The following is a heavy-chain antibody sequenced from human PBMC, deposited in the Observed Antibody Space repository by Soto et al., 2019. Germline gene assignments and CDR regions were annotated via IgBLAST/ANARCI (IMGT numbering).Heavy chain of an antibody. J-gene: IGHJ3*02. CDR2: ISSSSSYT. CDR3: GYIGVGRQDAFDI. V-gene: IGHV3-11*05. Sequence: QVQLVESGGGLVKPGGSLRLSCAASGFTFSDYYMSWIRQAPGKGLEWVSYISSSSSYTNYADSVKGRFTISRDNAKNSLNLQKNSLRGEGTVVYYCGYIGVGRQDAFDIWGQGTMVTVSS. D-gene: IGHD3-22*01. CDR1: GFTFSDYY.